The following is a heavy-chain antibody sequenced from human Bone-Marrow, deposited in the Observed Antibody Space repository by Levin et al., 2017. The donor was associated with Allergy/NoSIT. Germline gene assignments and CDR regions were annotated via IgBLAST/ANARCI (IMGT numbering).Heavy chain of an antibody. CDR1: GFTFSSYG. J-gene: IGHJ3*02. Sequence: GESLKISCAASGFTFSSYGIHWVRQAPGKGLEWVVVISYDGRTKYYADSVKGRFTISRDNSKNTLYLQMNSLRVEDTAVYYCAKEIFGSPTPHDAFDIWGQGTMVTVSS. CDR3: AKEIFGSPTPHDAFDI. CDR2: ISYDGRTK. V-gene: IGHV3-30*18. D-gene: IGHD1-26*01.